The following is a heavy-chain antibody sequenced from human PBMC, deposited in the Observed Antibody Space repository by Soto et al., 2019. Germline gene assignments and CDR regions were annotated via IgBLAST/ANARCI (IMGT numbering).Heavy chain of an antibody. CDR2: VHYSGST. V-gene: IGHV4-59*01. CDR1: GDSIRSSY. CDR3: ARGYYDSSGQSNTFDI. D-gene: IGHD3-22*01. Sequence: PSETLSLTCTVSGDSIRSSYWSWIRQSPGKGLEWIAYVHYSGSTKYNPSLNSRVTISVDTSKNQFSLKLNSVTAADTAVYYCARGYYDSSGQSNTFDIWGQGTMVTVS. J-gene: IGHJ3*02.